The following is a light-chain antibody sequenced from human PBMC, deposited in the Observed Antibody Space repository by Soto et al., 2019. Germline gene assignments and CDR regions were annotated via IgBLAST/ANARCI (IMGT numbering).Light chain of an antibody. J-gene: IGLJ1*01. CDR3: SSYTSSSTLGV. CDR1: SSDFGGYNY. CDR2: EVS. Sequence: QSALTQPASVSGSPGQSITISCTGTSSDFGGYNYVSWYQQHPGKAPKLMIYEVSNRPSGVSNRFSGSKSGNTASLTISGLQAGDEADYYCSSYTSSSTLGVFGTGTKVTVL. V-gene: IGLV2-14*01.